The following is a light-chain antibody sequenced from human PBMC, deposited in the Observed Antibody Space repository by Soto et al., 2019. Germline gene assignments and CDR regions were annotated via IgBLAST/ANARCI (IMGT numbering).Light chain of an antibody. J-gene: IGKJ1*01. CDR1: QSVSSSE. CDR2: GAS. CDR3: QQYYSSPRT. V-gene: IGKV3-20*01. Sequence: EIVLTQSPDTVSLSPGEGATLSCRASQSVSSSELAWYQQKPGQAPRLLIYGASRRATGISDRFSGSGSGTDFSLTISRLEPEDCEVYYCQQYYSSPRTVGEGTKVQLK.